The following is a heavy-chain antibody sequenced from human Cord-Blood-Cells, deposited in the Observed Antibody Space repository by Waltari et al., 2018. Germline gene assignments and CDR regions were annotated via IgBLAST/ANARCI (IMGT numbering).Heavy chain of an antibody. CDR3: AREYYCSGGSCYLFFYAFDI. D-gene: IGHD2-15*01. V-gene: IGHV1-69*09. J-gene: IGHJ3*02. CDR1: GGTFSSYA. CDR2: IIPILGIA. Sequence: QVQLVQSGAEVKKPGSSVKVSCKASGGTFSSYAISWVRQAPGQGLEWMGRIIPILGIANYAQKFQGRVTITADKSTSTAYMELSSLRSEDTAVYYCAREYYCSGGSCYLFFYAFDIWGQGTMVNVSS.